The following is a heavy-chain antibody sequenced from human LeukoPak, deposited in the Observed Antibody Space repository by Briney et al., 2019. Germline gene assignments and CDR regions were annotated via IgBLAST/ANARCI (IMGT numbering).Heavy chain of an antibody. CDR2: INHSGST. D-gene: IGHD1-26*01. V-gene: IGHV4-34*01. J-gene: IGHJ4*02. Sequence: PSETLSLTCAVYGGSFSGYYWSWIRQPPGKGLEWIGEINHSGSTNYNPSLKSRVTISVDKSKNQFSLKLSSVTAADTAVYYCARVDGSYYDYWGQGTLVTVSS. CDR3: ARVDGSYYDY. CDR1: GGSFSGYY.